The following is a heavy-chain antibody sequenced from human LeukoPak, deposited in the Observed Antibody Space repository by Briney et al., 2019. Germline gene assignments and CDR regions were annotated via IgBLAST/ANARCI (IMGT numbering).Heavy chain of an antibody. Sequence: LRLSCAASGFTFDDYAMHWVRQAPGKGLEWVSGISWNSGSIGYADSVKGRFTISRDNAKNSLYLQMNSLRAEDTALYYCAKDRYYDSSGCMDVWGQGTTVTVSS. D-gene: IGHD3-22*01. CDR2: ISWNSGSI. J-gene: IGHJ6*02. CDR3: AKDRYYDSSGCMDV. V-gene: IGHV3-9*01. CDR1: GFTFDDYA.